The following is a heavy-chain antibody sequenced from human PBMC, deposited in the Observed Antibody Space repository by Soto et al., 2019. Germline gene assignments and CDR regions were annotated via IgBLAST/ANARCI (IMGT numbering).Heavy chain of an antibody. J-gene: IGHJ5*02. CDR1: GGSISSGGYY. CDR3: ARERRPDWFDP. V-gene: IGHV4-31*02. CDR2: IYYSGST. Sequence: TVSGGSISSGGYYWSWIRQHPGKGLEWIGYIYYSGSTYYNPSLKSRVTISVDTSKNQFSLKLSSVTAADTAVYYCARERRPDWFDPWGQGTLVTVSS.